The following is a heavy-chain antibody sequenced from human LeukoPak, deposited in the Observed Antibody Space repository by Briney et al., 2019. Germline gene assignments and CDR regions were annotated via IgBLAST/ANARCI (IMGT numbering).Heavy chain of an antibody. CDR2: IYYSGST. CDR1: GGSISSYY. V-gene: IGHV4-59*08. CDR3: ARRGMATISPFDY. D-gene: IGHD5-24*01. Sequence: SETLSLTCTVSGGSISSYYWSWIRQPPGKGLEWIGYIYYSGSTNYNPSRKSRVTISVDTSKNQFSLKLSSVTAADTAVYYCARRGMATISPFDYWGQGTLVTVSS. J-gene: IGHJ4*02.